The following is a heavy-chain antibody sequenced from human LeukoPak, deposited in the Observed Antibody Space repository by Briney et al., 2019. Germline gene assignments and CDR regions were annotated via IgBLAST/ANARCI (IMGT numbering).Heavy chain of an antibody. Sequence: SETLSLTCTVSGYSISSGYYWGWIRRPPGKGLEWIGSIYNSGSTYYNPSLKSRVTISVDTSKNQFSLKLRSVTAADTAMYYCARAYSSSWYYNWFDPWGQGTLVTVSS. V-gene: IGHV4-38-2*02. D-gene: IGHD6-13*01. CDR2: IYNSGST. CDR1: GYSISSGYY. J-gene: IGHJ5*02. CDR3: ARAYSSSWYYNWFDP.